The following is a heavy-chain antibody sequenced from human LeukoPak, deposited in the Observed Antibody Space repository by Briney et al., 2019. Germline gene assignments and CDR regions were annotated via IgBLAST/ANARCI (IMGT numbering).Heavy chain of an antibody. Sequence: SETLSLTCTVSGGSISSYYWSWIRQPAGKGLEWIGRIYTSGSTNYNPSLKSRVTMSVDTSKNQFSLRLSSVTAADTAVYYCARGPSSSWYRGFDYWGQGTLVTASS. J-gene: IGHJ4*02. CDR3: ARGPSSSWYRGFDY. CDR1: GGSISSYY. CDR2: IYTSGST. V-gene: IGHV4-4*07. D-gene: IGHD6-13*01.